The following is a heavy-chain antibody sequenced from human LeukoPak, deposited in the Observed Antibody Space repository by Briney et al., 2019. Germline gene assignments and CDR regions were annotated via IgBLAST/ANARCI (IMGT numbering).Heavy chain of an antibody. D-gene: IGHD4-17*01. CDR2: INSDGSGA. V-gene: IGHV3-74*03. J-gene: IGHJ4*02. CDR3: GKGKDGEGLDY. CDR1: GFTFSSYN. Sequence: GGSLRLSCAASGFTFSSYNMNWVRQAPGKGLVWVSRINSDGSGATYADSVKGRFTISRDNAKNTLYLLMNSLRAEDTAVYYCGKGKDGEGLDYWGQGTLVTVSS.